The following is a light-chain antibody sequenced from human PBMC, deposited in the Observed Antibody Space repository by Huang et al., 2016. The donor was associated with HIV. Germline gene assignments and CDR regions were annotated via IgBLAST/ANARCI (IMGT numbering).Light chain of an antibody. CDR3: QQYNYWPRT. V-gene: IGKV3-15*01. J-gene: IGKJ1*01. Sequence: EIVMTQSPATLSVSPGERATLSCRASQSVSSNLAWYQQKPGQAPRLLIYAASTRATGIPARFSGCGSGTEFTLTISSLQSEDFAVYYCQQYNYWPRTFGQGTKVEIK. CDR2: AAS. CDR1: QSVSSN.